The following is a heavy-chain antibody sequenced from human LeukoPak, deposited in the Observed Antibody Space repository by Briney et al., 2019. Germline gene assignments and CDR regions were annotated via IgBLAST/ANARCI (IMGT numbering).Heavy chain of an antibody. CDR3: AGMLIEYYDILTGYYNKNWFDP. V-gene: IGHV1-2*02. J-gene: IGHJ5*02. CDR1: GYTFTGYY. Sequence: ASVKVSCKASGYTFTGYYMHWVRQAPGQGLEWMGWINPNSGGTNYAQKFQGRVTMTRDTSISTAYMELSRLRSDDTAVYYCAGMLIEYYDILTGYYNKNWFDPWGQGTLVTVSS. D-gene: IGHD3-9*01. CDR2: INPNSGGT.